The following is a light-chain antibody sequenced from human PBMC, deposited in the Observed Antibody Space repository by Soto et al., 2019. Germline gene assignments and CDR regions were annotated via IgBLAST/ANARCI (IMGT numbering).Light chain of an antibody. Sequence: EIVLTQSPGTLSLSPGERATLSCGASRSVTDNYLAWYQHKHGQAPRLLIYGASSRATGVPDRFGGSGSGTQFTLTISTLEPEDFAVYYCQQYSSTPQTFGQGTKVEIK. J-gene: IGKJ1*01. V-gene: IGKV3-20*01. CDR2: GAS. CDR3: QQYSSTPQT. CDR1: RSVTDNY.